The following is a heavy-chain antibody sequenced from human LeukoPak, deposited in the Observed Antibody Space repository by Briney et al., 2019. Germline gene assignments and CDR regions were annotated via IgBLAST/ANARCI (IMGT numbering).Heavy chain of an antibody. CDR2: IYYSGST. J-gene: IGHJ3*02. CDR3: ASHYGSGSYYWAFDI. D-gene: IGHD3-10*01. V-gene: IGHV4-59*01. CDR1: GGSISSYY. Sequence: SETLSLTCTVSGGSISSYYWSWLRQPPGKGLEWIEYIYYSGSTNYNPSLKSRVTISVDTSKNQFSLKLSSVTAADTAVYYCASHYGSGSYYWAFDIWGQGTMVTVSS.